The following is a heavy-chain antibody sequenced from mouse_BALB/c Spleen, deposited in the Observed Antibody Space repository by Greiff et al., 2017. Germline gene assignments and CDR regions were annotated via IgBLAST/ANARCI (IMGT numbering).Heavy chain of an antibody. CDR1: GFTFSSFG. CDR2: ISSGSSTI. D-gene: IGHD4-1*01. CDR3: ARSKGNWDFDY. V-gene: IGHV5-17*02. Sequence: EVMLVESGGGLVQPGGSRKLSCAASGFTFSSFGMHWVRQAPEKGLEWVAYISSGSSTIYYADTVKGRFTISRDNPKNTLFLQMTSLRSEDTAMYYCARSKGNWDFDYWGQGTTLTVSS. J-gene: IGHJ2*01.